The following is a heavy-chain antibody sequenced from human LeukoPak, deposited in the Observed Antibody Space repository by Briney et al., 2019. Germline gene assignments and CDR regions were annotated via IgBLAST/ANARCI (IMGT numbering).Heavy chain of an antibody. J-gene: IGHJ3*02. CDR1: GFTFRSYA. Sequence: GGSLRLSCAASGFTFRSYAMSWVRQAPGKGLEWVSGISGSGGSTYYAESVKGRFTISRDNSKNTLHLQMNSLRAEDTAVYHCAKMSNDYYNTDFDMWGQGTMVTVSS. CDR2: ISGSGGST. D-gene: IGHD4/OR15-4a*01. V-gene: IGHV3-23*01. CDR3: AKMSNDYYNTDFDM.